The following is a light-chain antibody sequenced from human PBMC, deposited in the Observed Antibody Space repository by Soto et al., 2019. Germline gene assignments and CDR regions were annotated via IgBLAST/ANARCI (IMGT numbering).Light chain of an antibody. J-gene: IGLJ2*01. CDR2: DNN. V-gene: IGLV1-51*01. CDR1: SSNIGNNY. CDR3: GTWDSSLSAGV. Sequence: QSLLTQLPSVSAAPGQTITISCSGSSSNIGNNYVSWYQQLPGTAPKLLIYDNNKRPSGIPDRFSGSKSGTSATLGITGLQTGDEADYYCGTWDSSLSAGVFGGGTKLTVL.